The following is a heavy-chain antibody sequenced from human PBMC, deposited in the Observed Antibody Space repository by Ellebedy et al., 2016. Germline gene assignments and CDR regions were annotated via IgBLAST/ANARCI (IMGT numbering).Heavy chain of an antibody. CDR3: ARGDGSGSLIDY. Sequence: GSLRLXXAVYGGSFSDYYWSWIRQSPGKGLEWIGEINHSGSTKYNPSLKSRVTMSVDTSKIQFSLRLSSVTAADTAVYYCARGDGSGSLIDYWGQGTLVTVSS. V-gene: IGHV4-34*01. D-gene: IGHD3-10*01. CDR2: INHSGST. CDR1: GGSFSDYY. J-gene: IGHJ4*02.